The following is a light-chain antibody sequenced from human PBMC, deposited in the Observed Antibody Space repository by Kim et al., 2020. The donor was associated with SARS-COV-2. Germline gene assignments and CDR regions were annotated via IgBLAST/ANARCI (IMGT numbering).Light chain of an antibody. CDR2: DAS. Sequence: ASVGDRVTITCAAGQGVRDRLAWYQQKPGKAPKSLIYDASSLQSGVPSKFSSSRSGTDFTLTISNLQPEDSATYYCQQYNTHPPTFGGGTKVDIK. J-gene: IGKJ4*01. CDR3: QQYNTHPPT. V-gene: IGKV1-16*02. CDR1: QGVRDR.